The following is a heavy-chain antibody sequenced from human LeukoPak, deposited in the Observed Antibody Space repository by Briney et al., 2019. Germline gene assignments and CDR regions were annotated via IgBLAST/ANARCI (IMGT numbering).Heavy chain of an antibody. J-gene: IGHJ5*02. D-gene: IGHD2-15*01. V-gene: IGHV4-59*01. CDR1: GGSISSYY. CDR2: IYYSGST. Sequence: PSETLSLTCTVSGGSISSYYWSWIRQPPGKGLEWIGYIYYSGSTNYSPSLKSRVTISVDTSKNQFSLKLSSVTAADTAVYYCARDRGTDNWFDPWGPGTLVTVSS. CDR3: ARDRGTDNWFDP.